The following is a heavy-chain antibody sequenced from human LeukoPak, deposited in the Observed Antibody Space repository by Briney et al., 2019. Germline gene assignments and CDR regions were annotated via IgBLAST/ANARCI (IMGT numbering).Heavy chain of an antibody. CDR1: GYTFTGYY. V-gene: IGHV1-2*02. D-gene: IGHD5-12*01. CDR2: INPNSGGT. J-gene: IGHJ4*02. CDR3: ARENSGYDPFDY. Sequence: ASVKVSCKASGYTFTGYYMHWVRQAPGQGLEWMGWINPNSGGTNYAQKFQGRVTMTRDTSISTAYMELSRLRSDDTAVYYCARENSGYDPFDYWGQGTLVTVSS.